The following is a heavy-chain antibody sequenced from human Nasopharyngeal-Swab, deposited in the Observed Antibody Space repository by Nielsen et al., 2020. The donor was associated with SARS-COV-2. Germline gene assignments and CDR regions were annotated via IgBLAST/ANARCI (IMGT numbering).Heavy chain of an antibody. Sequence: GGSLRLSCAASGFTFSSYSMNWVRQAPGKGLEWVSSISSSSSYIYYADSVKGRFTISRDNAKNSLYLQMNSLRAEDTAVYYCARERKNYYDSSGYYLEFYYYYMDVWGKGTTVTVSS. V-gene: IGHV3-21*01. CDR3: ARERKNYYDSSGYYLEFYYYYMDV. J-gene: IGHJ6*03. CDR1: GFTFSSYS. D-gene: IGHD3-22*01. CDR2: ISSSSSYI.